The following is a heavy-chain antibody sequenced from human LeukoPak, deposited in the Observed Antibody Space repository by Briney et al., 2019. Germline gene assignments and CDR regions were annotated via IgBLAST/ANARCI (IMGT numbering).Heavy chain of an antibody. CDR1: GGSISSSSYY. V-gene: IGHV4-39*01. CDR3: ARGPASLLWFGESDYFDY. CDR2: IYYSGST. Sequence: PSETLSLTCTVSGGSISSSSYYWGWIRQPPGKGLEWIGSIYYSGSTYYNPSLKGRVTISVDTSKNQFSLKLSSVTAADTAVYYCARGPASLLWFGESDYFDYWGQGTLVTVSS. D-gene: IGHD3-10*01. J-gene: IGHJ4*02.